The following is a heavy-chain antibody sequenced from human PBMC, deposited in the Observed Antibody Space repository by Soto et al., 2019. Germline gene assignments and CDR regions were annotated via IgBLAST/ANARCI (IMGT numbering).Heavy chain of an antibody. V-gene: IGHV3-48*02. CDR2: ISGSSSTI. CDR3: EKKSLRVYYYGMDV. CDR1: GFTFSRYS. Sequence: GVSLRLSCAASGFTFSRYSMNWVRQAPGKGLEWVSHISGSSSTIYYTDSVKGRFTVSRDNAKNSLYLQMNSLRDEDTAVYFCEKKSLRVYYYGMDVWGQGTTVTVSS. J-gene: IGHJ6*02.